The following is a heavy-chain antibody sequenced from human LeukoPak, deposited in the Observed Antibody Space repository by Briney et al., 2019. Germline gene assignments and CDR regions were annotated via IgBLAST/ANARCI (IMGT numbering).Heavy chain of an antibody. Sequence: RSGGSLRLSCAASGFTFSSYAMGWVRQAPGKGLEWVSAISGSGGSTYYADSAKGRFTISRDNSKNTLYLQMNSLRAEDTAVYYCAKEVIVGVSFDYWGQGTLVTVSS. CDR1: GFTFSSYA. CDR3: AKEVIVGVSFDY. J-gene: IGHJ4*02. V-gene: IGHV3-23*01. D-gene: IGHD1-26*01. CDR2: ISGSGGST.